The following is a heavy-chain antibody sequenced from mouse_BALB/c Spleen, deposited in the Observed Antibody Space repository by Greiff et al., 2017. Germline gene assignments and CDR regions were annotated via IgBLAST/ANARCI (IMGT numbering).Heavy chain of an antibody. CDR1: GYTFTDYA. CDR2: ISTYYGDA. J-gene: IGHJ2*01. V-gene: IGHV1S137*01. D-gene: IGHD4-1*01. CDR3: ARGDWEVDY. Sequence: QVQLKQSGAELVRPGVSVKISCKGSGYTFTDYAMHWVKQSHAKSLEWIGVISTYYGDASYNQKFKGKATMTVDKSSSTAYMELARLTSEDSAIYYCARGDWEVDYWGQGTTLTVSS.